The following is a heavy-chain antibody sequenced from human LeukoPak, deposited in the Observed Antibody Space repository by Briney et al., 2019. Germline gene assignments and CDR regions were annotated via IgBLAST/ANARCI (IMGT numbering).Heavy chain of an antibody. Sequence: GGSLRLSCAASGFTFDDYAMHWVRQAPGKGLEWVSGISWNSGSIGYADSVKGRFTISRDNAKNSLYLQMNSLRAEDTALYYCAKGLEGWELRKMVDYWGQGTLVTVSS. D-gene: IGHD1-26*01. CDR1: GFTFDDYA. CDR3: AKGLEGWELRKMVDY. J-gene: IGHJ4*02. CDR2: ISWNSGSI. V-gene: IGHV3-9*01.